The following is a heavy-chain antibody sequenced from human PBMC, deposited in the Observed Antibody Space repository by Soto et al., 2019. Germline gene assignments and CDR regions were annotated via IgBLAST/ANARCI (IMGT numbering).Heavy chain of an antibody. CDR1: GFTFINYA. D-gene: IGHD2-2*01. Sequence: EVQLLESGGGLVQPGGSLRLSCVGSGFTFINYAMNWVRQTPGKGLEWVSTISGGGDRTFDADTVKGRFTISRDNSKNTVNLQMNSLRADGTAVYYCARKVLGSTSRPDWWYFDLCGRGTLVTVSS. CDR2: ISGGGDRT. J-gene: IGHJ2*01. V-gene: IGHV3-23*01. CDR3: ARKVLGSTSRPDWWYFDL.